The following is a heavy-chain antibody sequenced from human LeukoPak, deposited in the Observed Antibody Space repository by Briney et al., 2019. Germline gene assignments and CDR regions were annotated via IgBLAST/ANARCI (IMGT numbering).Heavy chain of an antibody. CDR3: ATLGETSCWYPDH. CDR2: VRSKGYNYAT. Sequence: PGGSLRLSCAASGFTVSGSAMHWVRQASGKGLEWLGRVRSKGYNYATAYGASVKDRFIISRDDSKSTAYLQMSSLKSEDTAVYYCATLGETSCWYPDHWGQGTLVTVSS. D-gene: IGHD6-19*01. J-gene: IGHJ4*02. CDR1: GFTVSGSA. V-gene: IGHV3-73*01.